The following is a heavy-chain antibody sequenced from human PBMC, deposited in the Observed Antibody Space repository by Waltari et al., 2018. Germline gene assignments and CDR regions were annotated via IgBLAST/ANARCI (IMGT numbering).Heavy chain of an antibody. Sequence: QLQLQESGPRLLRPSGTLSLICRFSALSITRNSHYSAWFRQSPGQGLEWIGTVSYSGTTYISPSLKSRVSVSRDTSKNQVSLILGSVTAADMAVYYCATYIGASVGTAAFDVWGQGTMVTVSS. V-gene: IGHV4-39*01. J-gene: IGHJ3*01. CDR1: ALSITRNSHY. D-gene: IGHD5-12*01. CDR2: VSYSGTT. CDR3: ATYIGASVGTAAFDV.